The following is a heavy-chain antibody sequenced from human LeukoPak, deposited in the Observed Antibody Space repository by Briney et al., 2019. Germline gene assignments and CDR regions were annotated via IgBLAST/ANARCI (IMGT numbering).Heavy chain of an antibody. D-gene: IGHD3-9*01. CDR2: IRSKAYGGTT. V-gene: IGHV3-49*04. Sequence: PGRSLRLSCTASVFTFGDYAMSWVRQAPGKGLEWVGFIRSKAYGGTTEYAASVKGRFTISRDDSKSIAYLQMNSLKTEDTAVYHCTKLRYFDWGRDAFDIWGQGTMVTVSS. CDR3: TKLRYFDWGRDAFDI. J-gene: IGHJ3*02. CDR1: VFTFGDYA.